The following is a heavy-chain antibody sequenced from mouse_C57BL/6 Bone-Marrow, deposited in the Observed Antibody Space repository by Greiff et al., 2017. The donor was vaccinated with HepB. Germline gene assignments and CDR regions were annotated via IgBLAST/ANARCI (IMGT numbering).Heavy chain of an antibody. J-gene: IGHJ3*01. Sequence: VHVKQSGAELVRPGASVKLSCTASGFNIKDYYMHWVKQRPEQGLEWIGRIDPEDGDTEYAPKFQGKATMTADTSSNTAYLQLSSLTSEDTAVYYCTTPYSNPLAYWGQGTLVTVSA. D-gene: IGHD2-5*01. V-gene: IGHV14-1*01. CDR2: IDPEDGDT. CDR3: TTPYSNPLAY. CDR1: GFNIKDYY.